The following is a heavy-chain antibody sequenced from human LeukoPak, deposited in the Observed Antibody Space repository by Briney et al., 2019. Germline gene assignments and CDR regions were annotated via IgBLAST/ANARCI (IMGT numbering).Heavy chain of an antibody. Sequence: SETLSLTCTVSGGSMNSYYWSWIRQPPGKGLEWIGYIYDSGSTSYNPSLKSRFTISVDTSKNQFSLKLSSVTAADTAVYYCARDWPRWDSSGYYYDAFDIWGQGTMVTVSS. CDR1: GGSMNSYY. CDR2: IYDSGST. D-gene: IGHD3-22*01. CDR3: ARDWPRWDSSGYYYDAFDI. V-gene: IGHV4-59*01. J-gene: IGHJ3*02.